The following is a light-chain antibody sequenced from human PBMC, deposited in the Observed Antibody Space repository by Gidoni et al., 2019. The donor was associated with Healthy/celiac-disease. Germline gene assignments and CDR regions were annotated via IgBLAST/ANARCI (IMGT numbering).Light chain of an antibody. Sequence: DIQLTQSPSSLSASVGDRVTITCQESQSISSYLNWYQQKPGKAPKLLIYVASRLQSGVPSRFSGRGSGTDFTLPISSLQPEDFATYYCQQSYSTPLFTFGPGTKVDIK. CDR3: QQSYSTPLFT. V-gene: IGKV1-39*01. CDR2: VAS. J-gene: IGKJ3*01. CDR1: QSISSY.